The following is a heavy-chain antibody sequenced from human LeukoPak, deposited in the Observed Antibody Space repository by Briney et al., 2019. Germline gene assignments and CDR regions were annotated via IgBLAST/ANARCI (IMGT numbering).Heavy chain of an antibody. D-gene: IGHD2-2*01. Sequence: ASVKVSCKASGYTFTSYDINWVRQATGQGLEWMGWMNPNSGNTDYAQKFQGRVTMTSNTSISTAYMDLSSLRSEDTAVYYCASQLDYYYYYGMDVWGQGATVTVS. V-gene: IGHV1-8*01. CDR1: GYTFTSYD. J-gene: IGHJ6*02. CDR2: MNPNSGNT. CDR3: ASQLDYYYYYGMDV.